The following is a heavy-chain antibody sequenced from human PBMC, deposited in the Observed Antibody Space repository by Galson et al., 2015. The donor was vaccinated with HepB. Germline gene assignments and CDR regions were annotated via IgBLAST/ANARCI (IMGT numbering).Heavy chain of an antibody. CDR3: VRETQPGSGGFEY. Sequence: SLRLSCAASGFTFSNYDIHWVRQAPGKGLDWVAGISHDGNYKSYADPVKGRFTISRDTSKNTLYLQMSSLRADDTAVYYCVRETQPGSGGFEYWGPGTLVTVSS. D-gene: IGHD2-15*01. CDR1: GFTFSNYD. J-gene: IGHJ4*02. V-gene: IGHV3-30-3*01. CDR2: ISHDGNYK.